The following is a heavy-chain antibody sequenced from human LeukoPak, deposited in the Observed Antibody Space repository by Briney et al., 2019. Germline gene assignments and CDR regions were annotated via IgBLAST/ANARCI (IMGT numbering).Heavy chain of an antibody. CDR2: IYYSGST. V-gene: IGHV4-59*08. Sequence: SETLSLTCTVSGDSISNYYWSWIRQPPGKGLEWIGYIYYSGSTSYNPSLKSRVAISVDTSNNEVSLKLGSVTAADTAVYYCARHGYCSGGSCYWDYWGQGTLVTVSS. J-gene: IGHJ4*02. CDR1: GDSISNYY. D-gene: IGHD2-15*01. CDR3: ARHGYCSGGSCYWDY.